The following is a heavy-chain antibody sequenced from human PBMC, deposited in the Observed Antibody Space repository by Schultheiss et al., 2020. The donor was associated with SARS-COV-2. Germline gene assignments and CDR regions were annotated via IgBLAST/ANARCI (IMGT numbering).Heavy chain of an antibody. Sequence: GESLKISCQGSGYTFNIYWIGWVRQTPGKGLEWMGIIYPRDSDTRYSPSFEGQVTISVDQSIDTAYLQWNSLKPSDTAMYYCARAKRGYSGYDMYYFDYWGQGTLVTVSS. J-gene: IGHJ4*02. CDR2: IYPRDSDT. D-gene: IGHD5-12*01. CDR3: ARAKRGYSGYDMYYFDY. CDR1: GYTFNIYW. V-gene: IGHV5-51*01.